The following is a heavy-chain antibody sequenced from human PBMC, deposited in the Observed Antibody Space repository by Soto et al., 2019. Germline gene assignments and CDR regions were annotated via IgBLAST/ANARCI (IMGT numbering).Heavy chain of an antibody. V-gene: IGHV1-18*01. CDR1: GYTFTSYG. Sequence: GASVKVSCKASGYTFTSYGISWVRQAPGQGLEWMGWISAYNGNTNYAQKLQGRVTMTTDTSTSTAYMELRSLRSDDTAVYYCARTITMVRGVIIGPYYFDYWGQGTLVTVSS. CDR2: ISAYNGNT. J-gene: IGHJ4*02. D-gene: IGHD3-10*01. CDR3: ARTITMVRGVIIGPYYFDY.